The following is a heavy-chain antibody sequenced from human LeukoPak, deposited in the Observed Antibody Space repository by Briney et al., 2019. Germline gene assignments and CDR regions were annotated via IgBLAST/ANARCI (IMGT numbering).Heavy chain of an antibody. V-gene: IGHV4-59*01. D-gene: IGHD5-12*01. CDR2: IYYSGST. CDR3: ATDYSGQGY. Sequence: SETLSLTCIVSGGSISSYYWSWIRQPPGKGLEWIGYIYYSGSTNYNPSLKSRATISVDTSKNQFSLKLSSVTAADTAVYYCATDYSGQGYWGQGTLVTVSS. CDR1: GGSISSYY. J-gene: IGHJ4*02.